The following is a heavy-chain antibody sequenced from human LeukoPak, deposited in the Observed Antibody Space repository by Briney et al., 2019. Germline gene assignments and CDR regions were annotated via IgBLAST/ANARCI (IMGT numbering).Heavy chain of an antibody. D-gene: IGHD3-10*01. CDR1: GFTFSSYA. V-gene: IGHV3-66*02. Sequence: GGSLRLSCAASGFTFSSYAMSWVRQAPGKGLEWVSVIYSGGSTYYADSVKGRFTISRDNSKNTLYLQMNSLRAEDTAVYYCARRRAGITMVRGVIQYYYYMDVWGKGTTVTVSS. CDR2: IYSGGST. J-gene: IGHJ6*03. CDR3: ARRRAGITMVRGVIQYYYYMDV.